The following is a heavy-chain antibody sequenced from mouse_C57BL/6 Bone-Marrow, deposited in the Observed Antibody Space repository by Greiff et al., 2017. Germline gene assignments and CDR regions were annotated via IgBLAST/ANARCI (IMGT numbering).Heavy chain of an antibody. CDR1: GYTFTSYW. Sequence: VQLQQSGAELVKPGASVKMSCKASGYTFTSYWITWVKQRPGQGLEWIGDIYPGSGSTNYNEKFKSKATLTVDTSSSTAYMQLSSLTSEDSAVYYCAKRGIYYGYAWFAYWGQGTLVTVSA. CDR2: IYPGSGST. V-gene: IGHV1-55*01. D-gene: IGHD2-2*01. CDR3: AKRGIYYGYAWFAY. J-gene: IGHJ3*01.